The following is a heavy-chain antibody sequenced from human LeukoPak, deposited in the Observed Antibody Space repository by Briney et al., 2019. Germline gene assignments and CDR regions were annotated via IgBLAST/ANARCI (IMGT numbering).Heavy chain of an antibody. CDR2: IYYSGST. CDR1: GGSISSYY. CDR3: ARDGGQRGYSYGYALDFDY. D-gene: IGHD5-18*01. Sequence: SETLSLTCTVSGGSISSYYWNWIRQPPGKGLEWIGYIYYSGSTNYNPSLKSRVTISVDTSKNQFSLRLSSVTAADTAVYYCARDGGQRGYSYGYALDFDYWGQGTLVTVSS. V-gene: IGHV4-59*01. J-gene: IGHJ4*02.